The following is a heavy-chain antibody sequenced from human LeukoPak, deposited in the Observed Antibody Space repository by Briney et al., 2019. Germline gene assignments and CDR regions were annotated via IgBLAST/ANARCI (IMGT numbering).Heavy chain of an antibody. CDR1: GGSISSSSYY. D-gene: IGHD1-1*01. J-gene: IGHJ4*02. CDR2: IYYSGST. CDR3: AKVQLERRELLPNFDY. Sequence: PSETLSLTCTVSGGSISSSSYYWDWIRQSPGKGLECIGSIYYSGSTYYNPSLKSRVTISADTSKNQFSLKLSSVTAADTAVYYCAKVQLERRELLPNFDYWGQGTLVTVSS. V-gene: IGHV4-39*01.